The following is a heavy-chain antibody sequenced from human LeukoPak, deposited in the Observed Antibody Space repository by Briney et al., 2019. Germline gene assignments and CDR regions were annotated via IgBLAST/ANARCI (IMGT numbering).Heavy chain of an antibody. CDR2: IYYSGST. CDR3: ARVNYDFWSGYPKYYYGMDV. J-gene: IGHJ6*02. D-gene: IGHD3-3*01. CDR1: GGSIISYY. V-gene: IGHV4-59*01. Sequence: SETLSLTCTVSGGSIISYYWSWIRQPPGKGLEWIGYIYYSGSTNYNPSLKSRVTISVDTSKNQFSLKLSSVTAADTAVYYCARVNYDFWSGYPKYYYGMDVWGQGTTVTVSS.